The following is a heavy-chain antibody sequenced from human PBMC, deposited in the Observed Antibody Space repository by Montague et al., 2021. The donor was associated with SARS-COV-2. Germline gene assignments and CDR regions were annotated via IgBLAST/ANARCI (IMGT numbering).Heavy chain of an antibody. CDR3: ARDSFGVDV. J-gene: IGHJ6*02. Sequence: SLRLSCAASGFTFSNFNMYWVRQTPGKGLEWVGFISYDENNKYYADSVKGRFTISRDNSKNTLYLQMNSLRADDTAIYYCARDSFGVDVWGQGTTVTVSS. CDR1: GFTFSNFN. CDR2: ISYDENNK. V-gene: IGHV3-30-3*01.